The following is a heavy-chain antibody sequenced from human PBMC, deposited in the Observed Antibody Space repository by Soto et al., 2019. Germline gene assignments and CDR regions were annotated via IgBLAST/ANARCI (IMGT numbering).Heavy chain of an antibody. J-gene: IGHJ3*02. CDR2: IVVGSGNT. CDR3: AAAANTVVGAFDI. D-gene: IGHD2-15*01. CDR1: GFTFTSSA. V-gene: IGHV1-58*01. Sequence: QMPLVQSGPEVKKPGTSVKVSCQASGFTFTSSAVQWVRQARGQRLEWIGWIVVGSGNTNYAQKFQERVTITRDMSTSTAYMELSSLRSEDTAVYYCAAAANTVVGAFDIWGQGTMVTVSS.